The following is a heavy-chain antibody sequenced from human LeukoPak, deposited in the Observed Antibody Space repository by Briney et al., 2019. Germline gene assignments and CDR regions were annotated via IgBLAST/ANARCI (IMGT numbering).Heavy chain of an antibody. D-gene: IGHD2-2*01. J-gene: IGHJ5*02. CDR2: IYYSGTT. Sequence: SETLSLTCTVSGGSITSYYWSWIRQPPGKGLECIGYIYYSGTTYYNPSLKSRVTISVDTSKNQFSLKLSSVTAADTAVYYCARESGYCSSSSCYGFDPWGQGTLVTVSS. CDR3: ARESGYCSSSSCYGFDP. V-gene: IGHV4-59*12. CDR1: GGSITSYY.